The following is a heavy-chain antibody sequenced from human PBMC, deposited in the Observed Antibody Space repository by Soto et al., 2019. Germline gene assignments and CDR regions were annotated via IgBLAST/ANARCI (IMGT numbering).Heavy chain of an antibody. D-gene: IGHD5-12*01. J-gene: IGHJ4*02. Sequence: QVQLVQSGAEVKKPGSSVKVSCKASGGTFSSYTISWVRQAPGQGLEWMGRIIPILGIANYAQKFQGRVTITADNSTSTAYMELSSLRSEDTAVYYCARGDTGWLQLDYWGQGTLVTVSS. CDR2: IIPILGIA. CDR1: GGTFSSYT. V-gene: IGHV1-69*02. CDR3: ARGDTGWLQLDY.